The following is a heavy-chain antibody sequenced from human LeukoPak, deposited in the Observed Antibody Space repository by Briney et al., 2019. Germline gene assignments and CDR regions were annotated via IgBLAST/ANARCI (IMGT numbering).Heavy chain of an antibody. Sequence: PGGSLRLSCAASGFTFSSYGMHWVRQAPGKGLEWVAFIRYDGSNKYYADSVKGRFTISRDNSKNTLYLQMNSLRAEDTSVYYCAKGAPNSSYYFDYWGQGTLVTVSS. CDR3: AKGAPNSSYYFDY. CDR2: IRYDGSNK. V-gene: IGHV3-30*02. J-gene: IGHJ4*02. D-gene: IGHD6-6*01. CDR1: GFTFSSYG.